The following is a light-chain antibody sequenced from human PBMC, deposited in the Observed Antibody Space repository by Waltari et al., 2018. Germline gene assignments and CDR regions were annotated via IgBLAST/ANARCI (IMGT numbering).Light chain of an antibody. CDR3: QQYDNVPR. CDR1: QDISHY. CDR2: DVS. V-gene: IGKV1-33*01. J-gene: IGKJ4*01. Sequence: DIQMTQSPSSLSASVGDRVTITCHASQDISHYLNWYQQKRGRAPKLLISDVSNLQRGVPARFSGRGSGTDFTFTISSLQPEDIATYYCQQYDNVPRFGGGTKVEIK.